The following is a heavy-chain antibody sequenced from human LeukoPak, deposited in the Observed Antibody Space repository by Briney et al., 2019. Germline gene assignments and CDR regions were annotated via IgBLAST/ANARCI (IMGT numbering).Heavy chain of an antibody. D-gene: IGHD4-17*01. CDR2: ITGNSGSK. V-gene: IGHV3-23*01. CDR1: GFTLGNYA. Sequence: GGSLRLSCAASGFTLGNYALVWVRQVPGKGPEWVSAITGNSGSKQYADAVMGRFTISRDNSRSMLYLQMNSLRAEDTADYYCGKDPNGDYIGAFDFWGRGTMVTVSS. J-gene: IGHJ3*01. CDR3: GKDPNGDYIGAFDF.